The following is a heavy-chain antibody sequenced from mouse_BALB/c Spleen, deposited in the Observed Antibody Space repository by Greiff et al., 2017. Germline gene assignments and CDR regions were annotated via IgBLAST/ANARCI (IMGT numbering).Heavy chain of an antibody. CDR3: ARNDYYGPYAMDY. Sequence: EVKLVESGGGLVQPGGSRKLSCAASGFTFSSFGMHWVRQAPEKGLEWVAYISSGSSTIYYADTVKGRFTISRDNPKNTLFLQMTSLRSEDTAMYYCARNDYYGPYAMDYWGQGTSVTVSS. J-gene: IGHJ4*01. D-gene: IGHD1-1*01. CDR1: GFTFSSFG. CDR2: ISSGSSTI. V-gene: IGHV5-17*02.